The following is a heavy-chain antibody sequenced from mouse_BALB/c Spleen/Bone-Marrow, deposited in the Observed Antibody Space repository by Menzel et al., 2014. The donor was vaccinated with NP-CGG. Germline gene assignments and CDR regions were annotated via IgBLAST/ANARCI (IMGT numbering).Heavy chain of an antibody. CDR1: GFTFKTYA. J-gene: IGHJ3*01. V-gene: IGHV10-1*02. D-gene: IGHD4-1*01. CDR2: IRSKSNNYAT. CDR3: VLGRDRFAY. Sequence: EVHLVESGGGMVQPKGSLKLSCAASGFTFKTYAMNWVRQTPGKGLGWVARIRSKSNNYATYYVDSVKDRFTISRDDSQSMLFLQMNNLKTEDTAMYFCVLGRDRFAYWGQGTLVTVSA.